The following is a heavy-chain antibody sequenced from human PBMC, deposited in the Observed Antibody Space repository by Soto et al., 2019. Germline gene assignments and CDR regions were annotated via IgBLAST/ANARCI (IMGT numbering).Heavy chain of an antibody. V-gene: IGHV4-59*01. CDR2: IYYSGST. CDR3: ARGYSYGPDSYYYYYYGMDV. J-gene: IGHJ6*02. CDR1: GGSISSFY. D-gene: IGHD5-18*01. Sequence: SETLSLTCTVSGGSISSFYWSWIRQPPGKGLEWIGYIYYSGSTNYNPSLKSRVTISVDTSKNQFSLKLSSVTAADTAVYYCARGYSYGPDSYYYYYYGMDVWGQGTTVTVSS.